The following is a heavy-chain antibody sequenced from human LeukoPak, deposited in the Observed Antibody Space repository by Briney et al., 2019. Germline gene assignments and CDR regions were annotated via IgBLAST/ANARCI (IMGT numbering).Heavy chain of an antibody. CDR2: ISSNGGST. V-gene: IGHV3-64*01. D-gene: IGHD6-19*01. Sequence: QPGGSLRLSCAASGFTFSSYAMSWVRQAPGKGLEYVSAISSNGGSTYYANSVKGRFTISRDNSKNTLYLQMGSLRAEDMAVYYCARASSGWTQPTDYWGQGTLVTVSS. CDR1: GFTFSSYA. J-gene: IGHJ4*02. CDR3: ARASSGWTQPTDY.